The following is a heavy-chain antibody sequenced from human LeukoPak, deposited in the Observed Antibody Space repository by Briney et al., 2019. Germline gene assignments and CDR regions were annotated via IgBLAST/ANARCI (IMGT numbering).Heavy chain of an antibody. D-gene: IGHD6-19*01. J-gene: IGHJ4*02. CDR3: AKVPSLGYSSGWYYFDY. Sequence: AASVKVSCKASGGTFSSYAISWVRQAPGQGLEWMGRIIPILGIANYAQKFQGRVTITADKSTSTAYMELSSLRSEDTAVYFCAKVPSLGYSSGWYYFDYWGQGTLVTVSS. CDR2: IIPILGIA. CDR1: GGTFSSYA. V-gene: IGHV1-69*04.